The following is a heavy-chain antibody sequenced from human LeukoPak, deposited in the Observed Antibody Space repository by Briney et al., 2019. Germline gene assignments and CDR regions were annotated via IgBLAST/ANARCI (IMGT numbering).Heavy chain of an antibody. CDR1: GGTFSSYA. CDR2: IIPILGTA. Sequence: GASVKVSCKASGGTFSSYAISWVRQAPGQGLEWMGRIIPILGTANYAQKFQGRVTITADKSTSTAYMELSSLRSEDTAVYYCARDERSSSPPYNWFDPWGQGTLVTVSS. D-gene: IGHD6-13*01. J-gene: IGHJ5*02. CDR3: ARDERSSSPPYNWFDP. V-gene: IGHV1-69*04.